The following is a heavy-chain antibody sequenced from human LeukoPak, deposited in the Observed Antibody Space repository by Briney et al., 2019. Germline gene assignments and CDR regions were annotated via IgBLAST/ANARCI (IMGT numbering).Heavy chain of an antibody. Sequence: SETLSLTCTVSGGSMSSYYWSWIRQPPGKGLEWIGYIYYSGSTDYNPSLKSRVTISLDTSKNQLSLKLSSVTAADTAVYYCARDGRAYHYGMDVWGQGTTVTVSS. CDR1: GGSMSSYY. CDR3: ARDGRAYHYGMDV. CDR2: IYYSGST. V-gene: IGHV4-59*01. J-gene: IGHJ6*02.